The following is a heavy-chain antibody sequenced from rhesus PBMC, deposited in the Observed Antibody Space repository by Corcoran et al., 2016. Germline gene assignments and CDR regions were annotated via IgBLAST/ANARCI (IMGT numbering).Heavy chain of an antibody. CDR1: GGSFRRYW. CDR3: ASPVRYRFDV. J-gene: IGHJ5-1*01. CDR2: INGYRGST. V-gene: IGHV4-80*01. Sequence: QVQLQESGPGLVKPSETLFLPCAVYGGSFRRYWWKWIRQSPGKDLEWLGEINGYRGSTNYNPSLQSRVTISQDVSRNQFSLKLTSVTAADTAVYYCASPVRYRFDVWGPGVLVSVSS.